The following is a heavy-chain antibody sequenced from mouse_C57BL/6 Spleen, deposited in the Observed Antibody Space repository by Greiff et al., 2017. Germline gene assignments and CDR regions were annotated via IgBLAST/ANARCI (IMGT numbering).Heavy chain of an antibody. CDR2: INPNNGTT. J-gene: IGHJ2*01. D-gene: IGHD2-1*01. V-gene: IGHV1-39*01. CDR3: ARLGGNSVIGY. Sequence: EVQLLQSGPGLVQPGASVKISCKAYDYSFPAYNMNWVNQSNGKSLEWIGAINPNNGTTSYHQKFKGKATLTVDQSSSTAYMQLNSLTSEDSAVYYCARLGGNSVIGYWGQGTTLTDST. CDR1: DYSFPAYN.